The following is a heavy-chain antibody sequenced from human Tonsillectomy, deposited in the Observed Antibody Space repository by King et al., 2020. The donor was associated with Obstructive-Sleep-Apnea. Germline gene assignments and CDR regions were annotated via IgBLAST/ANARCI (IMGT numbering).Heavy chain of an antibody. CDR2: IWYEGSNK. J-gene: IGHJ4*02. V-gene: IGHV3-33*01. Sequence: VQLVESGGGVVQPGRSLRLSCAASGFTFSSYGMHWVRQAPGKGLEWVVVIWYEGSNKYYADSVKGRFTISRDNSKNTLYLQMNSLRAEDTAVYYCARDAEDGYNYFDYWGQGTLVTVSS. CDR3: ARDAEDGYNYFDY. D-gene: IGHD5-24*01. CDR1: GFTFSSYG.